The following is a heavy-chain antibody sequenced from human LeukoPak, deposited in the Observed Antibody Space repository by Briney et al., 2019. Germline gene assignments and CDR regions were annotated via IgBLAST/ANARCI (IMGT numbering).Heavy chain of an antibody. D-gene: IGHD3-10*01. J-gene: IGHJ4*02. V-gene: IGHV3-30*02. CDR3: ARDSAGADDY. CDR2: IRSDGSNK. CDR1: GFTFSSYG. Sequence: GGSLRLSCAASGFTFSSYGMHWVRQAPGTGLEWVAFIRSDGSNKNYADSVKGRFTISRDNAKNTLYLQMNSLRAEDTAVYYCARDSAGADDYWGQGTLVTVSS.